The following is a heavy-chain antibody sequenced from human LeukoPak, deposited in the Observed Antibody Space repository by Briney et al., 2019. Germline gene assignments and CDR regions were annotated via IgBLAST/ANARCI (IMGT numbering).Heavy chain of an antibody. CDR2: IYSGGRT. D-gene: IGHD3-9*01. J-gene: IGHJ6*02. Sequence: GSLTHSCIHPSFCACNNYLSYVCQAPGNGLYWVSVIYSGGRTNYADSVRGRFSISRDNSKNTMYLQMNSLRVEDTAVYYCAKLDILTGYSPYVWGQGTTVTVSS. CDR1: SFCACNNY. V-gene: IGHV3-66*04. CDR3: AKLDILTGYSPYV.